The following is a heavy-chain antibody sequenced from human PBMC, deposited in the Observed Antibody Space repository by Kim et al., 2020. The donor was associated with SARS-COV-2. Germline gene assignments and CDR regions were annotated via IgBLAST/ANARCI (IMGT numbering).Heavy chain of an antibody. CDR3: TATHSSGYRGREDDAFDI. V-gene: IGHV3-49*03. CDR2: IRSKAYGGTT. CDR1: GFTFGDYA. J-gene: IGHJ3*02. D-gene: IGHD3-22*01. Sequence: GGSLRLSCTASGFTFGDYAMSWFRQAPGKGLEWVGFIRSKAYGGTTEYAASVKGRFTISRDDSKSIAYLQMNSLKTEDTAVYYCTATHSSGYRGREDDAFDIWGQGTMVTVSS.